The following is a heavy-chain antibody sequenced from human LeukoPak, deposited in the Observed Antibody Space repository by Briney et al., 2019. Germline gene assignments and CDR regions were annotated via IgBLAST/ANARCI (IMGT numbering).Heavy chain of an antibody. J-gene: IGHJ5*02. CDR2: IYYSGST. D-gene: IGHD3-10*01. V-gene: IGHV4-59*01. CDR1: GGSISSYY. Sequence: SETLSLTCTVSGGSISSYYWSWIRQPPGKGLEWIGYIYYSGSTNYNPSLKSRVTISVDTSKNQFSLKLCSVTAADTAVYYCARAALGSGNNWFDPWGQGTLVTVSS. CDR3: ARAALGSGNNWFDP.